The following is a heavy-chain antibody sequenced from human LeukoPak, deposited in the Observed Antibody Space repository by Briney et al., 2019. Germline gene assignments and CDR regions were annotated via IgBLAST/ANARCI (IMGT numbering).Heavy chain of an antibody. Sequence: SETLSLTCAVYGGSFSVYYWSWIRQPPGKGLEWIGEINHGGSTNYNPSLKSRVTISVDTSKNQFSLKLRSVTAADTAVYYCARGPTAMVRGVIITYSYGMDVWGKGTTVTVSS. J-gene: IGHJ6*04. D-gene: IGHD3-10*01. CDR2: INHGGST. CDR3: ARGPTAMVRGVIITYSYGMDV. V-gene: IGHV4-34*01. CDR1: GGSFSVYY.